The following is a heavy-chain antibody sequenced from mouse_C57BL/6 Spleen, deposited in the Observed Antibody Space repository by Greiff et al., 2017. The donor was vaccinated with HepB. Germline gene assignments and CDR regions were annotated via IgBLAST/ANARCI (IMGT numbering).Heavy chain of an antibody. Sequence: EVKLVESGAGLVKPGGSLKLSCAASGFTFSSYAMSWVRQTPEKRLEWVAYISSGGDYIYYADTVQGRFTICRDNARNTLYLQMSSLKSEDKAMYYCTRGGVEPKGLPYFDYGGQGTTLTASS. V-gene: IGHV5-9-1*02. J-gene: IGHJ2*01. CDR2: ISSGGDYI. CDR1: GFTFSSYA. CDR3: TRGGVEPKGLPYFDY. D-gene: IGHD2-2*01.